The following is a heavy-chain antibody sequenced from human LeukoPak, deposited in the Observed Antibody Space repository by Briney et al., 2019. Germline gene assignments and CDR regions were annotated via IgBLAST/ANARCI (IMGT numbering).Heavy chain of an antibody. CDR2: ISAGGGST. D-gene: IGHD6-13*01. V-gene: IGHV3-23*01. J-gene: IGHJ4*02. CDR3: AKDAAGPEY. CDR1: GLTFSDYS. Sequence: GGSLRLSCAVSGLTFSDYSMAWVRQAPGQGLFWVSGISAGGGSTYYADSVKGRFTISRDNSRNTLYLQMNSLSAEDTAVYYCAKDAAGPEYWGQGTLVTVSS.